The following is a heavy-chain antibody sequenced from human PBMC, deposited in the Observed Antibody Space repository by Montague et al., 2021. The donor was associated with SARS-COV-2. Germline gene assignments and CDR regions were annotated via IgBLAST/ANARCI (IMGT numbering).Heavy chain of an antibody. CDR2: IYNSGTT. V-gene: IGHV4-39*01. CDR1: GDSTSCSNCY. Sequence: SETLSLTCTVSGDSTSCSNCYWGWIRQPPGKGLDWIGTIYNSGTTYYNPSLKSRLTISIDTSKNQFSLKLSSVTAADTAVYYCARHRNYGDHSLDNWFHPWGQGTLVTVSS. J-gene: IGHJ5*02. CDR3: ARHRNYGDHSLDNWFHP. D-gene: IGHD4-17*01.